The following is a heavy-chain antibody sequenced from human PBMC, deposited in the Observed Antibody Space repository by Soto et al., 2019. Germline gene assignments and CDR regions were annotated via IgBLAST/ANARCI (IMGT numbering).Heavy chain of an antibody. CDR2: ISRSSSSI. Sequence: GGSLRLSCSASGFTFSTYGLSWVRLAPGKGLEWLAYISRSSSSIHYADSVKGRFTISRDNAQNSLYLQMNSLRAEDTAVYYCARDKGGTYPDAFDVWGHGTLVTVSS. V-gene: IGHV3-48*01. CDR1: GFTFSTYG. D-gene: IGHD1-1*01. CDR3: ARDKGGTYPDAFDV. J-gene: IGHJ3*01.